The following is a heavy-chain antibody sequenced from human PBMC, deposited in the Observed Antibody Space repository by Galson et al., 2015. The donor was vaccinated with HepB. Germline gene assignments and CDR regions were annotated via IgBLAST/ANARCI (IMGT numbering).Heavy chain of an antibody. Sequence: SLRLSCAASGFTFSSYGMHWVRQAPGKGLEWVAVISYDGSNKYYADSVKGRFTISRDNSKNTLYLQMNSLRAEDTAVYYCAKDTRGYCSGGSCFPFDYWGQGTLVTVSS. CDR3: AKDTRGYCSGGSCFPFDY. CDR1: GFTFSSYG. J-gene: IGHJ4*02. CDR2: ISYDGSNK. V-gene: IGHV3-30*18. D-gene: IGHD2-15*01.